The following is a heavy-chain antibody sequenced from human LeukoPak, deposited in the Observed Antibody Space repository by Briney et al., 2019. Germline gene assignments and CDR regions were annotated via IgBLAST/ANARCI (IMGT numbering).Heavy chain of an antibody. J-gene: IGHJ4*02. V-gene: IGHV4-39*01. D-gene: IGHD3-9*01. CDR2: IYYSGST. CDR3: ARLYYDILTGYYNSFDY. CDR1: GGSISSSSYY. Sequence: SETLSLTCTVSGGSISSSSYYWGWIRQPPGKGLEWIGSIYYSGSTYYNPSLKSRVTISVDTSKNQFSLKLSSVTAAGTAVYYCARLYYDILTGYYNSFDYWGQGTLVTVSS.